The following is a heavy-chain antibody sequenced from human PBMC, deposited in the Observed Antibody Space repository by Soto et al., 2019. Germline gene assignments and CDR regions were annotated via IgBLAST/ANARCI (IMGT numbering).Heavy chain of an antibody. CDR2: IYYSGST. CDR1: GGSISSGGYY. J-gene: IGHJ4*02. Sequence: QVQLQESGPGLVKPSQTLSLTCTVSGGSISSGGYYWSWIRQHPGKGLEWIGYIYYSGSTYYNPSLKSRLTISVDTSKNQFSLQLSSVTAADTAVYYCATKQEWGGIKYWGQGTLVTVSS. CDR3: ATKQEWGGIKY. V-gene: IGHV4-31*03. D-gene: IGHD2-15*01.